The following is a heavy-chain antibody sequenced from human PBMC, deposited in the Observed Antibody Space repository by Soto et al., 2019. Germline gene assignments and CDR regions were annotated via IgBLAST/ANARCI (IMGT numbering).Heavy chain of an antibody. CDR1: GFTFSKYW. CDR2: ISGDGTTT. D-gene: IGHD2-8*01. Sequence: EVQLVESGGGLVQPGKALRLSCAASGFTFSKYWMHWVRQAPGKGPVWVSYISGDGTTTDYADSVKGRFTISRDNAKNTLYRQMDRLRVDYPAVYYCAIHDCTTDVCRAAAVTVGGALEYWGQCAQVTVTS. V-gene: IGHV3-74*01. CDR3: AIHDCTTDVCRAAAVTVGGALEY. J-gene: IGHJ4*02.